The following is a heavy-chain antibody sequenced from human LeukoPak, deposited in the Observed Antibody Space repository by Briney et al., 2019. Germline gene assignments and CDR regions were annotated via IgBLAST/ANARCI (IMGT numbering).Heavy chain of an antibody. D-gene: IGHD2-15*01. CDR1: GFTVSSNY. CDR2: IYSGGST. J-gene: IGHJ6*02. V-gene: IGHV3-66*04. Sequence: GGSLRLSCAASGFTVSSNYMSWVRQAPGKGLEWVSVIYSGGSTYYADSVKGRFTISRDNSKNTLYLQMNSLRAEDTAVYYCASQWRGSIADYYYYGMDVWGQGTTVTVSS. CDR3: ASQWRGSIADYYYYGMDV.